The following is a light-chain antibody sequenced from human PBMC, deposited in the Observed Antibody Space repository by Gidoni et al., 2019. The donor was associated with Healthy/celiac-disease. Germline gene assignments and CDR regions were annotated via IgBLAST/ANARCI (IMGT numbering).Light chain of an antibody. J-gene: IGLJ1*01. CDR2: RDS. V-gene: IGLV3-9*01. CDR3: QVWDSSTHV. CDR1: NIGSKN. Sequence: SYELTQPLSVSLALGQTARITCGGNNIGSKNVHWYQQKPGQAPVLVIYRDSNRPSGIPERFSGSNSGNTATLTISRAQAGDEADYYCQVWDSSTHVFGTGTKVTVL.